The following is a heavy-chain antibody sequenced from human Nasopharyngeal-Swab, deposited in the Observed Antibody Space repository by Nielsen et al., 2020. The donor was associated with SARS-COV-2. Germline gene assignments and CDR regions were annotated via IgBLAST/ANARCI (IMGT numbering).Heavy chain of an antibody. CDR3: ATRYH. J-gene: IGHJ5*02. V-gene: IGHV7-4-1*02. Sequence: ASVKVYCKASGYYFNTYTMTWVRQAPGQGPEWMGWINTNTGNPTYTQGFTGRFVFSLDTSVNTAYLQISSLKPEDTAVYYCATRYHWGQGTLVTVSS. CDR2: INTNTGNP. CDR1: GYYFNTYT.